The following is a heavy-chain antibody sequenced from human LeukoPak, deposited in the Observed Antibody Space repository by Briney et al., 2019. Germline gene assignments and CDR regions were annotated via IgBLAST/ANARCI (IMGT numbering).Heavy chain of an antibody. CDR2: ISGSGGST. Sequence: GGSLRLSCAASGFTYSSYAMSWVRQAPGKGLEWVSAISGSGGSTYYADSVKGRFTISRDNSKNTLYLQMNSLRAEDTAVYYCAKDPSPYSSSWNHFDYWGQGTLVTVSS. CDR3: AKDPSPYSSSWNHFDY. J-gene: IGHJ4*02. CDR1: GFTYSSYA. V-gene: IGHV3-23*01. D-gene: IGHD6-13*01.